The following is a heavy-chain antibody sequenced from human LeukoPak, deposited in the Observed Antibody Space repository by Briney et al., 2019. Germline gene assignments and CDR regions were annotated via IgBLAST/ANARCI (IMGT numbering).Heavy chain of an antibody. CDR1: VGTFSSYA. V-gene: IGHV1-69*05. CDR3: ARERTYGSGSYYKGFNWFDP. J-gene: IGHJ5*02. D-gene: IGHD3-10*01. Sequence: SVKVSCKASVGTFSSYAISWVRQAPGQGLEWMGRIIPIFGTANYAQKFQGRVTITTDESTSTAYMELSSLRSEDTAVYYCARERTYGSGSYYKGFNWFDPWGQGTLVTVSS. CDR2: IIPIFGTA.